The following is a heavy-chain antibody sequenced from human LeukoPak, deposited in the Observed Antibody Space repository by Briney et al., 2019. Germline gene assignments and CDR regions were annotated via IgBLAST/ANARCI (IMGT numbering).Heavy chain of an antibody. CDR2: VSYTGTT. Sequence: PSETLSLTCTVSGGSISTYFWTWIRQFPGKGLEWIGYVSYTGTTSYNPSLKSRVTISVDTSKNHFSLSLSSVTAADTAVYYCARYHQPSGPNWLDHWGQGTLVTVSS. J-gene: IGHJ5*02. V-gene: IGHV4-59*01. D-gene: IGHD2-15*01. CDR3: ARYHQPSGPNWLDH. CDR1: GGSISTYF.